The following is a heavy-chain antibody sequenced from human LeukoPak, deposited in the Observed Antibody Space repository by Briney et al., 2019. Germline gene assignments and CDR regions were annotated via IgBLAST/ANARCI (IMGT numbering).Heavy chain of an antibody. J-gene: IGHJ4*02. V-gene: IGHV3-66*01. CDR2: MYTLGNT. Sequence: GGSLRLSCATSGFTVSTNYMTWIRQAPGKGLEWVSVMYTLGNTNYADSVRGRFTISRDNSKNTLYLQMNSLRAEDTAVYYCARVKSGYIKPGFDYWGQGTLVTVSS. CDR1: GFTVSTNY. D-gene: IGHD5-12*01. CDR3: ARVKSGYIKPGFDY.